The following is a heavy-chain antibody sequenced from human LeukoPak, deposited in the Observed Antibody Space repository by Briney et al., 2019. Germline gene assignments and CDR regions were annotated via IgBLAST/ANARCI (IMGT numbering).Heavy chain of an antibody. V-gene: IGHV3-72*01. CDR3: ARGFRYGSNWGFDY. CDR2: IREKPHSYSS. Sequence: GGSLRLSCTASGFTFSDHYMAWVRQAPGKGLEWVARIREKPHSYSSEYAASVKGRFTISRDDSKNSLYLQMSSLKTEDTAVYYCARGFRYGSNWGFDYWGQGTLVTVSS. D-gene: IGHD5-24*01. J-gene: IGHJ4*02. CDR1: GFTFSDHY.